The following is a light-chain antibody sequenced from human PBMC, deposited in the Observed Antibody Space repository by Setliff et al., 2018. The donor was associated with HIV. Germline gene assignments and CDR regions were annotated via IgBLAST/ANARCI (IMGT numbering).Light chain of an antibody. J-gene: IGLJ1*01. CDR1: SSDVGSYNL. Sequence: ALAQFASVSGSPGQSITISCTGTSSDVGSYNLVSWYQQHPGKAPKLMIYEVTKRPSGISHRFSGSKSGNTASLTISGLQAEDEAEYYCCSYAGSSTFVFGTGTKSPS. CDR3: CSYAGSSTFV. V-gene: IGLV2-23*02. CDR2: EVT.